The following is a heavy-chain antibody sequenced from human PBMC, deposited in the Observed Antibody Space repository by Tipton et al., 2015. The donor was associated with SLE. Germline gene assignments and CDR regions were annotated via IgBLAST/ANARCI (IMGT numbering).Heavy chain of an antibody. J-gene: IGHJ2*01. CDR2: TYYSGDT. CDR3: ARSPAYWYFDL. V-gene: IGHV4-38-2*02. Sequence: TLSLTCTVSGYSISSGYYWAWIRQSPGKGLEWIGTTYYSGDTYYNPSLKGRVTISKDTSKNNFSLNLTSVTAADTAVYYCARSPAYWYFDLWGRGTLVTVSS. CDR1: GYSISSGYY.